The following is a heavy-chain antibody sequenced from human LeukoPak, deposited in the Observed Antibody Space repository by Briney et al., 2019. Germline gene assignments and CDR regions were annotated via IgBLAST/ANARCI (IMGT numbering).Heavy chain of an antibody. Sequence: SETLSLTCSVSGGLISISTHYWGWIRQTPGKGLEWIGSVFYSGTTYFNPSFNSRLTISIDTSKNQFSLKLRSVTAADTAVYYCARDLSSGFSYYYMDVWGKGTTVTVSS. CDR3: ARDLSSGFSYYYMDV. CDR1: GGLISISTHY. CDR2: VFYSGTT. J-gene: IGHJ6*03. V-gene: IGHV4-39*07. D-gene: IGHD5-18*01.